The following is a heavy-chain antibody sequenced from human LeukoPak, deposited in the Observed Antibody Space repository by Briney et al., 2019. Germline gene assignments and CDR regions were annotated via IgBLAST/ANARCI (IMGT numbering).Heavy chain of an antibody. J-gene: IGHJ4*02. CDR3: ARWNRSGYHKYYFDY. CDR2: IYSGGST. CDR1: GFTVSSNY. D-gene: IGHD3-22*01. V-gene: IGHV3-53*01. Sequence: PGGSLRLSCAASGFTVSSNYMNSVRQAPGMGLEWVSIIYSGGSTYYADSVRGRFTISRDNSKNTLYLQMNSLTAEDTAVYYCARWNRSGYHKYYFDYWGQGTLVTVSS.